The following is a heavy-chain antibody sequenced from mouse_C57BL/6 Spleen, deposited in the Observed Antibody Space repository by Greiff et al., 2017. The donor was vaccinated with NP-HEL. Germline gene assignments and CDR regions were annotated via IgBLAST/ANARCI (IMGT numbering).Heavy chain of an antibody. CDR1: GYTFTSYW. V-gene: IGHV1-64*01. CDR2: IHPNSGSN. D-gene: IGHD2-3*01. CDR3: AREDGYYWYFDV. J-gene: IGHJ1*03. Sequence: QVQLQQPGAELVKPGASVKLSCKASGYTFTSYWMHWVKQRPGQGLEWIGMIHPNSGSNNYNEKFKSKATLTVDKSSSTAYMQLSSLTSEDSAVYYCAREDGYYWYFDVWGTGTTVTVSS.